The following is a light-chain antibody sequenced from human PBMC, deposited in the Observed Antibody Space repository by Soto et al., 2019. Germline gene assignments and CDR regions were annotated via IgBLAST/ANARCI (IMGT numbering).Light chain of an antibody. Sequence: EIVMTQSPATLSVSPGERATLSCRASQSVGSNLAWYQQKPGQAPRLLIYGASTRATGIPARFSGRGSGTDFTLTISSLQSEYFAVYYCQHYNNWPPWTFGQGTKVEIK. CDR1: QSVGSN. CDR3: QHYNNWPPWT. CDR2: GAS. V-gene: IGKV3-15*01. J-gene: IGKJ1*01.